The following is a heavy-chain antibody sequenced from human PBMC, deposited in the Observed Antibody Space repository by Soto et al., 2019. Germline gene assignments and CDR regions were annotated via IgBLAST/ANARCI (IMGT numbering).Heavy chain of an antibody. CDR3: ARVRDWFDP. D-gene: IGHD3-3*01. J-gene: IGHJ5*02. CDR2: IDHSGYT. V-gene: IGHV4-34*01. CDR1: GGSFSGYY. Sequence: PSETLSLTCAVYGGSFSGYYWNWIRQPPGKGLEWIGEIDHSGYTNYNPSLKSRVTISVDTSKNQFSLRLTSVTAADTAAYYCARVRDWFDPWGQGTLVTVPS.